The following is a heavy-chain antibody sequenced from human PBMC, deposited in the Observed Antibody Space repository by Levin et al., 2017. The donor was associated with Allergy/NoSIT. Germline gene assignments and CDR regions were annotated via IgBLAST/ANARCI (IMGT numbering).Heavy chain of an antibody. CDR2: ISYDGSNK. Sequence: GESLKISCAASGFTFSSYGMHWVRQAPGKGLEWVAVISYDGSNKYYADSVKGRFTISRDNSKNTLYLQMNSLRAEDTAVYYCAKDEGWRATYYDFWSGSYFDYWGQGTLVTVSS. V-gene: IGHV3-30*18. D-gene: IGHD3-3*01. J-gene: IGHJ4*02. CDR1: GFTFSSYG. CDR3: AKDEGWRATYYDFWSGSYFDY.